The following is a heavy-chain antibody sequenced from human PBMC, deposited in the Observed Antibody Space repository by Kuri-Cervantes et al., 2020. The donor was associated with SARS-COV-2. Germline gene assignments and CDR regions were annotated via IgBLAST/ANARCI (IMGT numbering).Heavy chain of an antibody. J-gene: IGHJ6*02. CDR1: GFTFSSYD. Sequence: GESLKISCAASGFTFSSYDMHWVRQATGKGLEWVSAIGTAGDTYYPGSVKGRFTISRENSKNMLYLQMNSLRAEDTAVYYCAKDRIGVFGVEYYYGMDVWGQGTTVTVSS. D-gene: IGHD3-3*01. CDR3: AKDRIGVFGVEYYYGMDV. V-gene: IGHV3-13*01. CDR2: IGTAGDT.